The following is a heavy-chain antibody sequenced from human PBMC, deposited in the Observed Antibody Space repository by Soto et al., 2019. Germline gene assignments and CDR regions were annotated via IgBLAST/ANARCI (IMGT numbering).Heavy chain of an antibody. Sequence: GESLKISCKGSGYSFTSYWIGWVCQMPGKGLEWMGIIYPGDSDTRYSPSFQGQVTISADNSKNTLYLQMNSLRAEDTAVYYCARDPLWGTAMVLWYFDLWGRGTLVTVSS. CDR1: GYSFTSYW. CDR3: ARDPLWGTAMVLWYFDL. D-gene: IGHD5-18*01. V-gene: IGHV5-51*01. CDR2: IYPGDSDT. J-gene: IGHJ2*01.